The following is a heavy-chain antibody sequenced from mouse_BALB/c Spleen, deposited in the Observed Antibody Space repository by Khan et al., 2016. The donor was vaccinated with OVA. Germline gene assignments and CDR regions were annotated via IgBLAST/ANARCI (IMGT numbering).Heavy chain of an antibody. J-gene: IGHJ2*01. CDR2: ISYSGNT. Sequence: EVQLQESGPGLVKPSQSLTLSCTVSGYSITSGYVWNWNRQSPGNKLEWMGYISYSGNTNYDPSLKSRISITRDTSKNQFFLQLNSLTTEDTATSDCDRTARIKYWGQGTTLTVSS. CDR3: DRTARIKY. V-gene: IGHV3-2*02. CDR1: GYSITSGYV. D-gene: IGHD3-3*01.